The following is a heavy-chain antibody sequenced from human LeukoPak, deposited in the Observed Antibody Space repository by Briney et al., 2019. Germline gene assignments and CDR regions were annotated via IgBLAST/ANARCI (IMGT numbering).Heavy chain of an antibody. Sequence: ASVKVSCKASGYTFTSYGISWVRQAPGQGLEWMGWISAYNSNTNYAQKLQGRVTMTTDTSTSTAYMELRSLRSDDTAVYYCARVVTDHRGVRLYYFDYWGQGTLVTVSS. CDR1: GYTFTSYG. CDR3: ARVVTDHRGVRLYYFDY. CDR2: ISAYNSNT. V-gene: IGHV1-18*01. J-gene: IGHJ4*02. D-gene: IGHD3-10*01.